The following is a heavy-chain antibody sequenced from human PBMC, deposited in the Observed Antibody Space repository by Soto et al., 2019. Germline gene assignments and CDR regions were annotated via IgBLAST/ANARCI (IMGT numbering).Heavy chain of an antibody. J-gene: IGHJ4*02. CDR1: GYSISSGYY. CDR2: IYHSGST. CDR3: ARDAGFGLFTFDY. V-gene: IGHV4-38-2*02. D-gene: IGHD3-3*01. Sequence: SETLSLTCAASGYSISSGYYWGWIRQPPGKGLEWIGSIYHSGSTYYNPSLKSRVTISVDTSKNQFSLKLSSVTAADTAVYYCARDAGFGLFTFDYWGQGTLVTVSS.